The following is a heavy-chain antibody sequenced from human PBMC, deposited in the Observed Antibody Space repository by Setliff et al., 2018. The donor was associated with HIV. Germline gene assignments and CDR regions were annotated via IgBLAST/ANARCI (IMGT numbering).Heavy chain of an antibody. D-gene: IGHD3-3*01. J-gene: IGHJ4*02. CDR2: INYSGST. V-gene: IGHV4-34*04. CDR1: GGSFSGYN. Sequence: SETLSLTCAVYGGSFSGYNWSWIRQTPGKGLEWIGEINYSGSTNHNPHLKSRATISVDTSKNQFSLKLSSVTAADTAVYYCARGGGTIIGANFDYWGQGTLVTVSS. CDR3: ARGGGTIIGANFDY.